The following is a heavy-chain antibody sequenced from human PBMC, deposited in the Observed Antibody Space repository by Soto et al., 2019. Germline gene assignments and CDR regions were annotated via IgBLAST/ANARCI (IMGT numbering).Heavy chain of an antibody. V-gene: IGHV3-23*01. CDR1: GFTFSSYA. Sequence: GGSLRLSCAASGFTFSSYAMSWVRQAPGKGLEWVSAISGSGGSTYCADSVKGRFTISRDNSKNTLYLQMNSLRAEDTAVYYCAKTYSSSSSYFDYWGQGTLVTVSS. J-gene: IGHJ4*02. D-gene: IGHD6-6*01. CDR3: AKTYSSSSSYFDY. CDR2: ISGSGGST.